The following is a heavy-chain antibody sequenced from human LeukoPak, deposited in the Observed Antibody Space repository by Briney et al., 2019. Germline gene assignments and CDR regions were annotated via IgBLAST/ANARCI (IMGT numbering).Heavy chain of an antibody. CDR1: GGSISSSSYY. D-gene: IGHD6-13*01. J-gene: IGHJ6*03. CDR3: ARHTYSSSPLGYYYYYYMDV. CDR2: IYYSGST. V-gene: IGHV4-39*01. Sequence: SETLSLTCTVSGGSISSSSYYWGWIRQPPGKGLEWIGSIYYSGSTYYNPSLKSRVTISVDTSKNQFSLKLSSVTAADTAVYYCARHTYSSSPLGYYYYYYMDVWGKGTTVTISS.